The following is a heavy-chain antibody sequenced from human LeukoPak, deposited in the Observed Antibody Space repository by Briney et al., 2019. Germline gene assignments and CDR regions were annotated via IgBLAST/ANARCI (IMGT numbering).Heavy chain of an antibody. CDR1: GFTFSSYE. D-gene: IGHD5-18*01. Sequence: GGSLRLSCAASGFTFSSYEMNWVRQAPGKGLEWVSYISCSGSTIYYADSVKGRFTISRDNAKNSLYLQMNSLRAEDTAVYYCARAGRSYGYLPGKDLDYWGQGTLVTVSS. CDR2: ISCSGSTI. J-gene: IGHJ4*02. CDR3: ARAGRSYGYLPGKDLDY. V-gene: IGHV3-48*03.